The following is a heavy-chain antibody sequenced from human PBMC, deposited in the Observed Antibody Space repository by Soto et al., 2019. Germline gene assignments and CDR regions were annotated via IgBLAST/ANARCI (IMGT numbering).Heavy chain of an antibody. CDR3: ASEPPAYYYDSSGYYGY. CDR2: ISGSGGST. CDR1: GFTFSSYA. J-gene: IGHJ4*02. Sequence: EVQLLESGGGLVQPGGSLRLSCAASGFTFSSYAMSWVRQAPGKGLEWVSAISGSGGSTYYADSVKGRFTISRDNSKNTLYLQMNSLRAEDTAVYYCASEPPAYYYDSSGYYGYWGQGTLVTVSS. V-gene: IGHV3-23*01. D-gene: IGHD3-22*01.